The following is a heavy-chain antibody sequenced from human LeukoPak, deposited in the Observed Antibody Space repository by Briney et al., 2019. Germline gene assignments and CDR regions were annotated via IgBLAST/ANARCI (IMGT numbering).Heavy chain of an antibody. J-gene: IGHJ4*02. CDR1: GYTFTGYY. CDR3: ARVPYYYSLGDY. V-gene: IGHV1-2*02. D-gene: IGHD3-10*01. Sequence: ASVKVPCKASGYTFTGYYMHWVRQAPGQGLEWMGWINPNSGGTNYAQKFQGRVTMTRDTSISTAYMELSRLRSDDTAVYYCARVPYYYSLGDYWGQGTLVTVSS. CDR2: INPNSGGT.